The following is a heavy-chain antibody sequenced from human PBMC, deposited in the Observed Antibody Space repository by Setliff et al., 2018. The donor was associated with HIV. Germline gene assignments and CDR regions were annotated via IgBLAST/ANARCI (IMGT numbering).Heavy chain of an antibody. V-gene: IGHV4-34*01. D-gene: IGHD3-10*01. J-gene: IGHJ4*02. Sequence: PSETLSLTCAVYGGSFSTYYWTWIRQPPGRGLEWIGEIKHTGVTNYNPSLKSRVTISVDTSKNQFSLKLTSVTVADTAMYYCAREHSAGSAWFGVYYFDYWGRGTPVTVSS. CDR3: AREHSAGSAWFGVYYFDY. CDR2: IKHTGVT. CDR1: GGSFSTYY.